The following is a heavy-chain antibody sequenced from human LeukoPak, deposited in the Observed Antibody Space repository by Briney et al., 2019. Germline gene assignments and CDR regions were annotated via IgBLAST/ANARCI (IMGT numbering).Heavy chain of an antibody. V-gene: IGHV3-49*04. Sequence: GRSLRLSCTASGFTFGDYAMSWGRQAPGKGLEWVGFIRSKAYGGTTEYAASVKGRFTISRDDSKSIAYLQMNSLKTEDTAVYYCTRSYVDTAMVFDYWGQGTLVTVSS. J-gene: IGHJ4*02. D-gene: IGHD5-18*01. CDR3: TRSYVDTAMVFDY. CDR2: IRSKAYGGTT. CDR1: GFTFGDYA.